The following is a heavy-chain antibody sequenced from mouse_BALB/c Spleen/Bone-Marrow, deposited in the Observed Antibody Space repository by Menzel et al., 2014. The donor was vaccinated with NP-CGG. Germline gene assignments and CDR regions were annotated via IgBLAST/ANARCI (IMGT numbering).Heavy chain of an antibody. Sequence: QVQLKESGAEFVMPGASVKMSCKASGYTFTDKWMHWVKQRPGQGLEWIGAIDTSDSYINYNQKFKGKASLTVDASSSTAHMHLSSLTSDDSAVYYCARGGHDFSLDYWGQGTSVIVSS. CDR3: ARGGHDFSLDY. J-gene: IGHJ4*01. V-gene: IGHV1-69*01. CDR2: IDTSDSYI. CDR1: GYTFTDKW. D-gene: IGHD2-4*01.